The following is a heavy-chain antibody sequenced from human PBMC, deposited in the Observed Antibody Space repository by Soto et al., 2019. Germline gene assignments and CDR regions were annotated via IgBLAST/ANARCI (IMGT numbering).Heavy chain of an antibody. J-gene: IGHJ4*02. CDR2: ITGSGRDT. CDR1: GFTFRNNG. D-gene: IGHD2-8*01. Sequence: PGGSLRLSCAASGFTFRNNGLSWVRQAPGKGLDWASGITGSGRDTYYADSVQGRFTISRDNSKNMVFLQMNSLRAEDTALYYCAKNGLANSPSAIDSWGPGTLVTVSS. V-gene: IGHV3-23*01. CDR3: AKNGLANSPSAIDS.